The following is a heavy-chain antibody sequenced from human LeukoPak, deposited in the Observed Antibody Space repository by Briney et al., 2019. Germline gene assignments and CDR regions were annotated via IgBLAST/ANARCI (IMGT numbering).Heavy chain of an antibody. CDR3: ARSATVVPAYFDL. D-gene: IGHD4-23*01. Sequence: GESLKISCKGSGYSFTSYWIGWVRQMPGKGLEWMGIIYPGDSETRYSPSFQGQVTISADKSISTAYLQWSSLKASDTAMYYCARSATVVPAYFDLWGRGTLVTVSS. CDR2: IYPGDSET. CDR1: GYSFTSYW. J-gene: IGHJ2*01. V-gene: IGHV5-51*01.